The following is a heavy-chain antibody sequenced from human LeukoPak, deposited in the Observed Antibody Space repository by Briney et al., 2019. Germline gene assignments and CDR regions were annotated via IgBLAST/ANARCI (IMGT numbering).Heavy chain of an antibody. CDR3: AMAVTNDYFDY. J-gene: IGHJ4*02. D-gene: IGHD2-21*02. V-gene: IGHV3-64*01. CDR1: GFTFSNYA. Sequence: PGGSLRLSCAASGFTFSNYAMYWVRQAPGKGLEYVSAISSNGGSTYYANSVKGRFTISRDNSKNTLYLQMGSLRAEDMAVYYCAMAVTNDYFDYWGQGTLVTVSS. CDR2: ISSNGGST.